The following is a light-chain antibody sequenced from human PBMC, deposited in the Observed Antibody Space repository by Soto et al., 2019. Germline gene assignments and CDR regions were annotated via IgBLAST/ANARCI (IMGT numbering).Light chain of an antibody. CDR2: DAS. CDR1: QDISTF. J-gene: IGKJ2*01. CDR3: QQYDTLSYT. Sequence: DIQMTQSPSSLSASVGDRVTITCQASQDISTFLNWYHHRPGKAPKLLIYDASHLQSGVASRFSASGAGTDFTFTISSLQHEDVGTYYCQQYDTLSYTFGQGTKLGI. V-gene: IGKV1-33*01.